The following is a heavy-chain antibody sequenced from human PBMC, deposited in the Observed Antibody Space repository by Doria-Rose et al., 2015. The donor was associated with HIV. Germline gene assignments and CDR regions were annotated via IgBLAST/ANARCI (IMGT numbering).Heavy chain of an antibody. Sequence: QITLKESGPVLVKPTETLTLTCTVSGVSLSSPGMGVSWIRQPPGKALEWLANIFSDDDRSYKTSLQSRLTISRGASRSKVVLTMPDMDPVDTATYYCARIKSSRWYHKYYFDFWGQGTLVIVSA. CDR3: ARIKSSRWYHKYYFDF. J-gene: IGHJ4*02. CDR2: IFSDDDR. CDR1: GVSLSSPGMG. D-gene: IGHD6-13*01. V-gene: IGHV2-26*01.